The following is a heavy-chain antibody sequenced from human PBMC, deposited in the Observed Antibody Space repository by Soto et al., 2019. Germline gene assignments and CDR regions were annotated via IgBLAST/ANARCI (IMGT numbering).Heavy chain of an antibody. CDR3: AKDLRPNRRASYYYYYGMDV. Sequence: PGGSLRLSCAASGFTFISYAMSWVRQAPWKGLEWVSAISGSGGSTYYADSVKGRFTISRDNSKNTLYLQMNSLRAEDTAVYYCAKDLRPNRRASYYYYYGMDVWGQGTTVTVSS. CDR1: GFTFISYA. J-gene: IGHJ6*02. D-gene: IGHD3-9*01. CDR2: ISGSGGST. V-gene: IGHV3-23*01.